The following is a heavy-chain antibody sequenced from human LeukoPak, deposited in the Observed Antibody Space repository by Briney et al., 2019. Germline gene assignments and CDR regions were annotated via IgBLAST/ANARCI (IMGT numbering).Heavy chain of an antibody. CDR2: ISTSSSYI. CDR3: ARDATAPAGFYYFDY. V-gene: IGHV3-21*01. CDR1: GFTFSSYN. D-gene: IGHD6-13*01. J-gene: IGHJ4*02. Sequence: PGGSLRLSCAASGFTFSSYNINWVRLAPGKGLERVSSISTSSSYIYYADSVKDRFTISRDNAKNSLFLQMNSLRAEDTAVYYCARDATAPAGFYYFDYWGQGTLVTVSS.